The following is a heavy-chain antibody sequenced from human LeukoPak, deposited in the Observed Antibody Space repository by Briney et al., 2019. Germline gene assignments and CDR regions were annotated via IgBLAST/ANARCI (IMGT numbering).Heavy chain of an antibody. CDR1: GGSISSYY. CDR3: ARGGGGEYSSGWYDY. CDR2: IYYSGTT. V-gene: IGHV4-59*01. J-gene: IGHJ4*02. D-gene: IGHD6-19*01. Sequence: SETLSLTCTVSGGSISSYYWSWIRQPPGKGLEWIGYIYYSGTTNYNPSLKCRVTISVATSKNQFSLNLSSVTAADTAVYYCARGGGGEYSSGWYDYWGQGTLVTVSS.